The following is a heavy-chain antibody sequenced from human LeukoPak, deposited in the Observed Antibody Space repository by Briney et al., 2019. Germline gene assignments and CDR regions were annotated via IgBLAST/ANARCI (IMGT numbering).Heavy chain of an antibody. CDR3: ATGAPSGGGYFDY. J-gene: IGHJ4*02. CDR2: IKSKKGGETI. Sequence: PGGSLRLSCGASGFTFSNVWMSWVRQAPGKGLEWVGRIKSKKGGETIDYAAPAKGRFSISRDDSINTLYLQMNSLKTEHTAVYYCATGAPSGGGYFDYWGQGTLVTVSS. D-gene: IGHD2-15*01. CDR1: GFTFSNVW. V-gene: IGHV3-15*01.